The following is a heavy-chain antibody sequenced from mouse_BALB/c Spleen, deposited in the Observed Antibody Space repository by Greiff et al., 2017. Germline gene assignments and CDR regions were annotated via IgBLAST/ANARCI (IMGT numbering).Heavy chain of an antibody. V-gene: IGHV3-8*02. J-gene: IGHJ3*01. D-gene: IGHD2-1*01. CDR1: GDSITSGY. CDR2: ISYSGST. CDR3: ARLGNYEGTWFAY. Sequence: EVQLVESGPSLVKPSQTLSLTCSVTGDSITSGYWNWIRKFPGNKLEYMGYISYSGSTYYNPSLKSRISITRDTSKNQYYLQLNSVTTEDTATYYCARLGNYEGTWFAYWGQGTLVTVSA.